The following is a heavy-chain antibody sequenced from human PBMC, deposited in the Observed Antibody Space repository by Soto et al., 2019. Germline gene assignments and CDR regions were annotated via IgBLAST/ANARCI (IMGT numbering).Heavy chain of an antibody. CDR2: IDPTDSYT. D-gene: IGHD4-17*01. J-gene: IGHJ6*02. V-gene: IGHV5-10-1*01. Sequence: PGESLKISCKASGYTFTGHWIGWLRQMPGKGLEWMGRIDPTDSYTNYSPSFQGHVTISGDKSISSAYLQWSSLKASDTAMYYCAIATVTTNGMDVWGQGTTVTVSS. CDR3: AIATVTTNGMDV. CDR1: GYTFTGHW.